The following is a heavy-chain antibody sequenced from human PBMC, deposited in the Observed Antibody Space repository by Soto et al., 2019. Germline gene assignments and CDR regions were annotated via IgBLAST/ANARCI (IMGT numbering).Heavy chain of an antibody. CDR1: GGSISSGGYY. CDR2: IYYSGST. V-gene: IGHV4-31*03. D-gene: IGHD3-10*01. Sequence: SETLSLTCTVSGGSISSGGYYWSWIRQHPGKGLEWIGYIYYSGSTYYNPSLKSRVTISVDTSKNQFSLKLSSVTAADTAVYYCARQSKHMVRGVIIGNWFDPWGQGTLVTVSS. J-gene: IGHJ5*02. CDR3: ARQSKHMVRGVIIGNWFDP.